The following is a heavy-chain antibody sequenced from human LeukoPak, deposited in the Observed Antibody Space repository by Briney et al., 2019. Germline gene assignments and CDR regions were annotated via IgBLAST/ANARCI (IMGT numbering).Heavy chain of an antibody. V-gene: IGHV3-74*01. CDR1: GFNFNTYW. CDR2: INPDGTYT. Sequence: GGSLRLSCVASGFNFNTYWMHWVRQVPGKGLMSVSRINPDGTYTNYAGSVKGRFTISRDDAKNTLYLQMNSLRVEDAAVYYCVRDRDWNIDFWGQGTLVTVSS. CDR3: VRDRDWNIDF. J-gene: IGHJ4*02. D-gene: IGHD1/OR15-1a*01.